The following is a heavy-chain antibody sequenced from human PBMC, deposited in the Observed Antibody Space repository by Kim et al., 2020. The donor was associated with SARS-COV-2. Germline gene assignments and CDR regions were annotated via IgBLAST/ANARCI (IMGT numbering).Heavy chain of an antibody. J-gene: IGHJ4*02. CDR2: T. D-gene: IGHD3-16*01. Sequence: TYSNSSLKSRVTISVDTSNNQSSRRLASVTAADTAVYYCARGAVSSAGGDFWGQGTLVTVSS. V-gene: IGHV4-31*02. CDR3: ARGAVSSAGGDF.